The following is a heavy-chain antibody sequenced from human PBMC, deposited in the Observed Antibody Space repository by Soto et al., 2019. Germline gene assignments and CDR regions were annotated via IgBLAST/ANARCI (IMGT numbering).Heavy chain of an antibody. J-gene: IGHJ4*02. CDR3: ARERIAVESFDY. D-gene: IGHD6-19*01. V-gene: IGHV2-70*04. CDR1: GFSLSTSGMR. CDR2: IDWDDDK. Sequence: GSGPTLVNPTHALTLTCTFSGFSLSTSGMRVSWIRQPPGKALEWLARIDWDDDKFYSTSLKTRLTISKDTSQNQVVLTMTNMDPVDTATYYCARERIAVESFDYWGQGTLVTVSS.